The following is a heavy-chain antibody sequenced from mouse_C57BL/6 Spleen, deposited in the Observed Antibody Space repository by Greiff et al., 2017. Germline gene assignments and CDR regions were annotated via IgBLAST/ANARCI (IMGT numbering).Heavy chain of an antibody. Sequence: EVMLVESGGGLVKPGGSLKLSCAASGFTFSDYGMHWVRQAPEKGLEWVAYISSGSSTIYYADTVKGRFTISRDNAKSTLFLQMTSLRSEDTAMYYCARREYYGKGYFDYWGQGTTLTVSS. CDR3: ARREYYGKGYFDY. J-gene: IGHJ2*01. D-gene: IGHD2-1*01. CDR2: ISSGSSTI. V-gene: IGHV5-17*01. CDR1: GFTFSDYG.